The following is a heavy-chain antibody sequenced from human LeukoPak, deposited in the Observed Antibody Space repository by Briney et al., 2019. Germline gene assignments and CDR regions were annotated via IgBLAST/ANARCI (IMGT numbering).Heavy chain of an antibody. Sequence: AGGSLRLSCAVSGFTFSSYWMSWVRQAPGKGLEWVAHINQAGSNEYYVDSVKGRFSVSRDNAKNSLYLQMNSLRAEDTAVYYCAKDDGDWNYKANWFDPWGQGTLVTVSS. CDR1: GFTFSSYW. CDR2: INQAGSNE. V-gene: IGHV3-7*01. J-gene: IGHJ5*02. CDR3: AKDDGDWNYKANWFDP. D-gene: IGHD1-7*01.